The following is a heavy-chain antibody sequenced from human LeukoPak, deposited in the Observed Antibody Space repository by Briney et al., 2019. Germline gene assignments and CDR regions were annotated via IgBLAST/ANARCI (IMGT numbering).Heavy chain of an antibody. D-gene: IGHD6-6*01. Sequence: GGSLRLSCAASGFTFSSYGMHWVRQAPGKGLEWVAVISYDGSNKYYADSVKGRFTIPRDNSKNTLYLQMNSLRAEDTAVYYCAKDEGEGSSAFDPWGQGTLVTVSS. CDR1: GFTFSSYG. V-gene: IGHV3-30*18. CDR2: ISYDGSNK. J-gene: IGHJ5*02. CDR3: AKDEGEGSSAFDP.